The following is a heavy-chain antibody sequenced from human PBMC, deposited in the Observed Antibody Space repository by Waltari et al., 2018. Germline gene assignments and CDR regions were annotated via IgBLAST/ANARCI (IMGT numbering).Heavy chain of an antibody. CDR1: GGSFSGYY. Sequence: QVQLQQWGAGLLTPSETLSLPCAVYGGSFSGYYWSGVRQPPGKWLEWIGEIYHSGSTNYNPSLKSRVTISVDKSKNQFSLKLSSVTAADTAVYYCARDAGGGSYGYWGQGTLVTVSS. V-gene: IGHV4-34*01. J-gene: IGHJ4*02. D-gene: IGHD1-26*01. CDR3: ARDAGGGSYGY. CDR2: IYHSGST.